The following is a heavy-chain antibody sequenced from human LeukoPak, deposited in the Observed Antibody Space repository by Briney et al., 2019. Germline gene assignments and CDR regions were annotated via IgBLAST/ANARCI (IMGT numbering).Heavy chain of an antibody. Sequence: ASVKVSCKASGYTFTGYYMHWVRQAPGQGLEWMGWVNPNSGGTNYAQKFQGRVTMTRDTSISTAYMELSRLRSDDTAVYYCAREEISMAVAGTSSYYYYGMDVWGQGTTVTVSS. V-gene: IGHV1-2*02. D-gene: IGHD6-19*01. CDR2: VNPNSGGT. J-gene: IGHJ6*02. CDR3: AREEISMAVAGTSSYYYYGMDV. CDR1: GYTFTGYY.